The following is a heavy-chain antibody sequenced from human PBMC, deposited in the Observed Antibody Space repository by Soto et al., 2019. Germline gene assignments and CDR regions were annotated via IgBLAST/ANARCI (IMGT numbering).Heavy chain of an antibody. CDR1: VGTFSSYA. J-gene: IGHJ6*02. V-gene: IGHV1-69*11. Sequence: QVQLVQSGAEVKKPGSSVKVSCKASVGTFSSYAISWVRQAPGQGRAWMGGVIPILGTANYAQKFQGRVTITADESTITAYMELSSLRSEDTAVYYCAKNPENYYYGMDVWGQGTTVTVSS. CDR2: VIPILGTA. CDR3: AKNPENYYYGMDV.